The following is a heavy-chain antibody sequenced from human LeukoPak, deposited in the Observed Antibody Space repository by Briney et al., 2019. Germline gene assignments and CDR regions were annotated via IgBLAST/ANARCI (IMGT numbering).Heavy chain of an antibody. CDR2: NWPSDSDT. V-gene: IGHV5-51*01. Sequence: GESLKISCKGSGYTFTNYWIGWVRQMPGKGLEWMGINWPSDSDTRYSPSFQGQVTISADKSINTAYLQWSSLKASDTAIYFCARRISGYYIDYWGQETLVTVSS. CDR1: GYTFTNYW. CDR3: ARRISGYYIDY. J-gene: IGHJ4*02. D-gene: IGHD1-26*01.